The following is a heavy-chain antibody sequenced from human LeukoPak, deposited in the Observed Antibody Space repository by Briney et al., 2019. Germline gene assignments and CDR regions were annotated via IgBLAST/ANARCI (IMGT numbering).Heavy chain of an antibody. Sequence: SETLSLTCAVSGGSISSSNWWSWVRQPPGKGLEWIGEIYHSGSANYNPSLKSRVTISVDKSKNQFSLKLSSVTAADTAVYYCARGIAVAGNYFDYWGQGTLVTVSS. J-gene: IGHJ4*02. CDR2: IYHSGSA. V-gene: IGHV4-4*02. D-gene: IGHD6-19*01. CDR3: ARGIAVAGNYFDY. CDR1: GGSISSSNW.